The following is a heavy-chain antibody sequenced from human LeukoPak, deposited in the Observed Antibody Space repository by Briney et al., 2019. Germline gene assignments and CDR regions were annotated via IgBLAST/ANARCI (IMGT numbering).Heavy chain of an antibody. CDR2: INHSGST. CDR3: SRAPYLTGGS. Sequence: SETLSLTCAVYDGSFTNYYWSWIRQHPGTGLEWIGEINHSGSTDYNPSLRSRVTISLDTSRNQFSLKLSSVTAADTAVYYCSRAPYLTGGSWGQGTIVTVSS. V-gene: IGHV4-34*01. CDR1: DGSFTNYY. D-gene: IGHD2-8*02. J-gene: IGHJ3*01.